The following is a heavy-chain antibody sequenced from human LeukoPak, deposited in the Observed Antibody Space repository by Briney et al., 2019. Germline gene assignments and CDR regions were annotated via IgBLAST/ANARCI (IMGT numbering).Heavy chain of an antibody. D-gene: IGHD2-2*01. J-gene: IGHJ4*02. V-gene: IGHV3-23*01. CDR2: ISGSGTKT. CDR1: GFIFSNYA. CDR3: AKSKYCVTASCPWGY. Sequence: GGSLRLSCGASGFIFSNYAMSWVRQAPGKGLEWVSVISGSGTKTYYADSLKGRFTISRDNSKNTLYLQMNNLRAEDTAVYYCAKSKYCVTASCPWGYWGQGTLVTVAS.